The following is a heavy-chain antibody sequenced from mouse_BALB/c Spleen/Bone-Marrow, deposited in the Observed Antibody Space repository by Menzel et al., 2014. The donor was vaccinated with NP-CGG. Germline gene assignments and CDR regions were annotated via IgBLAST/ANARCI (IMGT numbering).Heavy chain of an antibody. CDR1: GYTFTSYN. CDR2: IYPGNGDT. Sequence: QVQLKQSGAELVKPGASMRMSCKASGYTFTSYNLHWIKQTPGQGLEWIGAIYPGNGDTSYNQRFKGKATLTTDKSSYTAYMQLSSLTSEDSAVYYCAREGRSHFDHWGQGSTLTVSS. V-gene: IGHV1-12*01. CDR3: AREGRSHFDH. J-gene: IGHJ2*01.